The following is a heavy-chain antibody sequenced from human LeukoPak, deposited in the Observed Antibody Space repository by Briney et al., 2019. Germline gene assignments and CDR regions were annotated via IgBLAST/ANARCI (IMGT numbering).Heavy chain of an antibody. CDR2: ISSSSSYI. CDR3: AKTFIAVANPIDY. Sequence: GGSLRLSCAASGFTFSSYSMNWVRQAPGKGLEWVSSISSSSSYIYYADSVKGRFTISRDNAKNSLYLQMNSLRAEDTAVYYCAKTFIAVANPIDYWGQGTLVTVSS. CDR1: GFTFSSYS. V-gene: IGHV3-21*04. D-gene: IGHD6-19*01. J-gene: IGHJ4*02.